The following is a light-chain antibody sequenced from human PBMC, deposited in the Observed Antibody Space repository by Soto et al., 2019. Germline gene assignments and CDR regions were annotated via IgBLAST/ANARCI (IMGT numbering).Light chain of an antibody. CDR1: ESIRNN. Sequence: DIQMTQSPSSLSASVGDRVTITCRASESIRNNLNWYQQKPGKAPKLLIDAASTLQSGVPSRFSGGGSGTEFTLTIGSLQPEDFTTYYGQQTYSTPRGAFGQGTKVEFK. J-gene: IGKJ1*01. CDR2: AAS. CDR3: QQTYSTPRGA. V-gene: IGKV1-39*01.